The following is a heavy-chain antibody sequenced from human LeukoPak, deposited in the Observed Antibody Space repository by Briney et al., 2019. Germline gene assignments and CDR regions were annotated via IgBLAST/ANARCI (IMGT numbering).Heavy chain of an antibody. CDR2: FDPEDGET. Sequence: ASVKVSCKVSGYTLTELSMHWVRQSPGKGLEWMGGFDPEDGETIYAQKFQGRVTMTEDTSTDTAYMELSSLRSEDTAVYYCATVTFERGYSYGFDYWGQGTLVTVSS. D-gene: IGHD5-18*01. CDR1: GYTLTELS. J-gene: IGHJ4*02. V-gene: IGHV1-24*01. CDR3: ATVTFERGYSYGFDY.